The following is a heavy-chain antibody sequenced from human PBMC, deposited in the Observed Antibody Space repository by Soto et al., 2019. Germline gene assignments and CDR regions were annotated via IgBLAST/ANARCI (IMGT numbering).Heavy chain of an antibody. CDR2: ISKDSGRAT. D-gene: IGHD6-19*01. J-gene: IGHJ3*02. Sequence: PGGSLRLSCAASGFIFRDWFMSWIRQAPGKGLEWISYISKDSGRATRYADSVKGRFTISRDNAKNALFLQMNNLTVEDTAVYYCAKEWVAVSGTGPYAFDIWGQGTMVTVSS. CDR3: AKEWVAVSGTGPYAFDI. CDR1: GFIFRDWF. V-gene: IGHV3-11*01.